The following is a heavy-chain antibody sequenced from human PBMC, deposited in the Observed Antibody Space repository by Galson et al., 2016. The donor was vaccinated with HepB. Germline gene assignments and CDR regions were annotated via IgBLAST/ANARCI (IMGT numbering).Heavy chain of an antibody. CDR2: IWYDGSNK. Sequence: SLRLSCAASGFTFSTYGMHWVRRAPGKGLEWVAAIWYDGSNKYYGDSVKGRTIISRDNNNNTLYLQMNSLRAEDTAVYYCARDGPKSPYSYYYYYGMDVWGQGTTVIVS. D-gene: IGHD4-11*01. CDR3: ARDGPKSPYSYYYYYGMDV. V-gene: IGHV3-33*01. J-gene: IGHJ6*02. CDR1: GFTFSTYG.